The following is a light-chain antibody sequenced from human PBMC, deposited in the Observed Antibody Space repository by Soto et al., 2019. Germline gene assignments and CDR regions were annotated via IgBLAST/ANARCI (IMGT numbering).Light chain of an antibody. CDR2: DTS. Sequence: EIVLTQSPGTLSLSPGERASLSCRASQSVGNFLVWYQQKPGQAPSLLIYDTSNRATGIPARFSGSGSGTYFTLTISSLEPEDFAIYYCQQYGNWPLTFGGGTKVEIK. J-gene: IGKJ4*01. CDR3: QQYGNWPLT. CDR1: QSVGNF. V-gene: IGKV3-11*01.